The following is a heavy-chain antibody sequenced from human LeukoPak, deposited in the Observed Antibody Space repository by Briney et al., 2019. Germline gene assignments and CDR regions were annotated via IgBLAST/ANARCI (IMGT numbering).Heavy chain of an antibody. J-gene: IGHJ4*02. Sequence: PSETLSLTCAVYGGSFSGYYWSWIRQPPGKGLDWIGGIYYSGYSYYNPSLKSRVTISGDTSRNQFSLKLSSVTAADTAVYYCARHAGQWLGTLYYFDYWGQGTLVTVSS. CDR1: GGSFSGYY. CDR2: IYYSGYS. D-gene: IGHD6-19*01. V-gene: IGHV4-34*01. CDR3: ARHAGQWLGTLYYFDY.